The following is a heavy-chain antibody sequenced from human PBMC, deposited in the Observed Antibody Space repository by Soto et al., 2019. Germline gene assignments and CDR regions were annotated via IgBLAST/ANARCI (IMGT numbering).Heavy chain of an antibody. CDR3: ANSKGYGDYAFDI. D-gene: IGHD4-17*01. V-gene: IGHV3-11*01. J-gene: IGHJ3*02. CDR2: ISSSGSTI. Sequence: GESLKISCAASGFTFSDYYMSWIRQAPGKGLEWVLYISSSGSTIYYADSVKGRFTISRDNAKNSLYLQMNSLRAEDTAVYYCANSKGYGDYAFDIWGQGTMVTVSS. CDR1: GFTFSDYY.